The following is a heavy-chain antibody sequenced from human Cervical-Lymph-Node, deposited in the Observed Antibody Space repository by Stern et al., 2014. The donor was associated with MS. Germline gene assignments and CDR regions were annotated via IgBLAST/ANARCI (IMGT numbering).Heavy chain of an antibody. CDR2: SSDDGNRK. Sequence: VQLVESGGAVVQPGRSLRLSCAASGFTFSSYGMHWVRQAPGQGLEWVTVSSDDGNRKYYAASMKGRFTISRDNSKNTLHLQMNSVTPDDTAIYYCARDYEDTSMLFDHWGQGTLVTVSS. V-gene: IGHV3-30*03. D-gene: IGHD2-8*01. J-gene: IGHJ4*02. CDR3: ARDYEDTSMLFDH. CDR1: GFTFSSYG.